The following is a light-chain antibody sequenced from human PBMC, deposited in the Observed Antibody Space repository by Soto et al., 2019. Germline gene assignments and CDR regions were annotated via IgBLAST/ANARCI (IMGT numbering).Light chain of an antibody. CDR2: TSS. Sequence: EVVMTQSPATLSVSPGERATLSCRASKSVRSNLAWYQQKPGQAPRILIYTSSSRAADIPVRFSGSGSGTEFTLTISSLQAEDFAVYYCQQYNEWPFTLGQGTKLEIK. V-gene: IGKV3-15*01. J-gene: IGKJ2*01. CDR1: KSVRSN. CDR3: QQYNEWPFT.